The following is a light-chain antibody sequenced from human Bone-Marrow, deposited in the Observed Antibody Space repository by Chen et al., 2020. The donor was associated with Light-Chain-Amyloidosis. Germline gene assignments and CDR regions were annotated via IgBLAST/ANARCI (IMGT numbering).Light chain of an antibody. J-gene: IGKJ5*01. Sequence: DIQMTQSTSYLSASVGDRVTITCRASQSISSYLNWYQQKPGKAPKLLTYAASSLQSGVPSRFSGSGSGTDFTLTISSLQPEDFATYYCQQSYSTLGITFGQGTRLEIK. CDR2: AAS. CDR1: QSISSY. CDR3: QQSYSTLGIT. V-gene: IGKV1-39*01.